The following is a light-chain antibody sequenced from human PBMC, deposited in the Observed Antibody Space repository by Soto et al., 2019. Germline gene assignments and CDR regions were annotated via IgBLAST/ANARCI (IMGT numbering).Light chain of an antibody. V-gene: IGLV2-14*01. CDR2: EVS. CDR1: SNDVGYYNY. J-gene: IGLJ2*01. CDR3: SSYRSGSTPQVV. Sequence: QSVLTQPASVSGSPGQSITISCTGTSNDVGYYNYVSWYQQHPGKAPKLIIYEVSNRPSGVSNRFSGSKSGNTASLTISGLQAEDEADYYCSSYRSGSTPQVVFGGGTKLTVL.